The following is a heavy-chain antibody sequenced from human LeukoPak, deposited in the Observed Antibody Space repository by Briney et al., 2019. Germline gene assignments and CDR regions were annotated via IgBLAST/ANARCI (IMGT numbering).Heavy chain of an antibody. CDR3: ARDPRDDIKSWYYYGMDV. CDR2: IYYSGST. J-gene: IGHJ6*04. D-gene: IGHD3-9*01. Sequence: PSETLSLTCTVSGGSISSYYWSWIRQPPGKGLEWIGYIYYSGSTNYNPSLKSGVTISVDTSKNQFSLKLSSVTAADTAVYYCARDPRDDIKSWYYYGMDVWGNGTTVTVSS. V-gene: IGHV4-59*01. CDR1: GGSISSYY.